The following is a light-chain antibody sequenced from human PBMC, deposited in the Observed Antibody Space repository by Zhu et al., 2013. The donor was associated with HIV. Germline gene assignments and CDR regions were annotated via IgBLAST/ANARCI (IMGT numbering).Light chain of an antibody. J-gene: IGKJ1*01. V-gene: IGKV2-30*02. CDR3: MQASHWPPWT. Sequence: DVVLTQSPLVLPVILGQSASISCRSSQSLVHSDGSSYLSWFQQRPGQSPRRLLYKVSNRDSGVPDKFSGSGSGSDFTLNITNVESDDVATYYCMQASHWPPWTFGQGTKLQIK. CDR1: QSLVHSDGSSY. CDR2: KVS.